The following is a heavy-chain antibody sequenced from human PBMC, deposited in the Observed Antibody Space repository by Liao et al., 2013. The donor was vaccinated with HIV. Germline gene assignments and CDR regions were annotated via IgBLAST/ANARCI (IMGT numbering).Heavy chain of an antibody. J-gene: IGHJ6*03. Sequence: QVQLQESGPGLVKPSQTLSLACTVSGDSISSGDYYWSWIRQPPGKGLEWIGYIYYTGSTYYNPSLKSRVTISVDTSKNQFSLKLSSVTAADTAVYYCASGTFYDFWSYYYMDVWGKGTTVTVSS. CDR2: IYYTGST. D-gene: IGHD3-3*01. V-gene: IGHV4-30-4*08. CDR1: GDSISSGDYY. CDR3: ASGTFYDFWSYYYMDV.